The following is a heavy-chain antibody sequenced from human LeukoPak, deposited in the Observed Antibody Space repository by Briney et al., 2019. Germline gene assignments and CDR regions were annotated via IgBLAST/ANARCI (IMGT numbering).Heavy chain of an antibody. Sequence: PGESLRLSCVASGFTFRSYWMRWVRQAPGKGLEWVAHIKEDGSELYYVHTVKGRFTLCRDNGKNSLYLQMNSLRVEDTAVYYCARSGYYFGLDVWGQGTTVIVSS. V-gene: IGHV3-7*05. J-gene: IGHJ6*02. CDR2: IKEDGSEL. CDR3: ARSGYYFGLDV. CDR1: GFTFRSYW.